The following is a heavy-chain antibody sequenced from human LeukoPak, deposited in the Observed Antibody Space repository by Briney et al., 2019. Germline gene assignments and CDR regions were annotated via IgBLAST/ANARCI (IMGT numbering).Heavy chain of an antibody. CDR2: ISGSGDST. CDR3: AQRGYDILTGYYKSGVLGGVY. D-gene: IGHD3-9*01. Sequence: PGVPLRLFCAASGFTFSRYAMIWARQARGKRLEWVSAISGSGDSTYYAESVKRRFTISRDNSKNTLYLQMNSLRAEDTALYYCAQRGYDILTGYYKSGVLGGVYWGQGTLVTVSS. CDR1: GFTFSRYA. V-gene: IGHV3-23*01. J-gene: IGHJ4*02.